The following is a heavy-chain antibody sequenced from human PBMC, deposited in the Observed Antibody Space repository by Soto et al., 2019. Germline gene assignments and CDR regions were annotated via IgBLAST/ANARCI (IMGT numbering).Heavy chain of an antibody. CDR1: GYTFTSYY. D-gene: IGHD3-3*01. CDR3: ARENDFWSGYPDPYYYYGMDV. V-gene: IGHV1-46*01. J-gene: IGHJ6*02. Sequence: ASVKVSCKASGYTFTSYYMHWVRQAPGRGLEWMGIINPSGGSTSYAQKFQGRVTMTRDTSTSTVYMELSSLRSEDTAVYYCARENDFWSGYPDPYYYYGMDVWGQGTTVTVSS. CDR2: INPSGGST.